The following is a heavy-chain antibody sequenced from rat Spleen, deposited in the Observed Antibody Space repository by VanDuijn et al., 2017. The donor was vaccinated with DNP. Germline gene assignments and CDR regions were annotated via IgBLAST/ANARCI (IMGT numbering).Heavy chain of an antibody. CDR3: ARWRIGPHYFDY. CDR1: GYSITSSYR. V-gene: IGHV3-3*01. Sequence: EVQLQESGPGLVKPSQSLSLTCSVTGYSITSSYRWNWIRKFPGNNLEWMGYINTAGSTNYNPSLKSRIYITRDTSKNQFFLQLNSVSTDDTATYYCARWRIGPHYFDYWGQGVMVTVSS. J-gene: IGHJ2*01. CDR2: INTAGST. D-gene: IGHD1-11*01.